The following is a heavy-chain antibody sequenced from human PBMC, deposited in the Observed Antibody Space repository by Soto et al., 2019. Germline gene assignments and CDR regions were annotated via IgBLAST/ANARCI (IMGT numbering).Heavy chain of an antibody. V-gene: IGHV4-34*01. CDR3: ARFDSSGWYFDY. CDR1: GGSFSGYY. D-gene: IGHD6-19*01. J-gene: IGHJ4*02. Sequence: QVQLPQWGAGLLRPSETLSLTCAVYGGSFSGYYWSWIRQPPGKGLQWIGKINHIGTTNYNPSLKSRVTISVDPSKNQFSLKLSSVTAADTAVYYCARFDSSGWYFDYWGQGNLVIVSS. CDR2: INHIGTT.